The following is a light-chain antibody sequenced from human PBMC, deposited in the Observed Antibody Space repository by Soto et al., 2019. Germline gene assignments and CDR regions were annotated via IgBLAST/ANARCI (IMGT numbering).Light chain of an antibody. CDR1: QSVSSN. Sequence: VMTQSPGTLSLSPWERATLSCRASQSVSSNLAWYQQTPGQAPRLLIYDASTRATGIPARFSGSGSGTDFTPTISDVQPEDFALYYCHQRQSCPRTFGQGTKVDIK. V-gene: IGKV3-15*01. CDR2: DAS. J-gene: IGKJ1*01. CDR3: HQRQSCPRT.